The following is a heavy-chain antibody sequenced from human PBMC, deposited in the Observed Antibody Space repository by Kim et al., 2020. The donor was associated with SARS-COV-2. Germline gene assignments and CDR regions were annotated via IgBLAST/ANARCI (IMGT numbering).Heavy chain of an antibody. Sequence: SVKVSCKASGGTFSSYAISWVRQAPGQGLEWMGGIIPIFGTANYAQKFQGRVTITVDESTSTAYMELSSLRSEDTAVYYCARPSYYGSGSYTNAFDTWGQGTMVTVSS. J-gene: IGHJ3*02. D-gene: IGHD3-10*01. CDR1: GGTFSSYA. CDR2: IIPIFGTA. CDR3: ARPSYYGSGSYTNAFDT. V-gene: IGHV1-69*13.